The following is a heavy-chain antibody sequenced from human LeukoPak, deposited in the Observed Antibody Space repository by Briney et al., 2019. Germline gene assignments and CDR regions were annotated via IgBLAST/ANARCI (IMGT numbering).Heavy chain of an antibody. Sequence: SETLSLTCTVSGGSISSSSYYWGWIRQPPGKGLEWIGSIYYSGSTYYNPSLKSRVTISVDTSKNQFSLRLSSVTAADTAVYYCARAYSSSSVLDYWGQGTLVTVSS. CDR3: ARAYSSSSVLDY. CDR2: IYYSGST. V-gene: IGHV4-39*01. D-gene: IGHD6-6*01. J-gene: IGHJ4*02. CDR1: GGSISSSSYY.